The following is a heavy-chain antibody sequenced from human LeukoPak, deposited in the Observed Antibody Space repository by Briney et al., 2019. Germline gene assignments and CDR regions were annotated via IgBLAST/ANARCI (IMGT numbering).Heavy chain of an antibody. CDR3: ARYRGGVLRFLEWSQYFDY. Sequence: PSETLSLTCAVYGGSFSGYYWSWIRQPPGKGLEWIGEVNHCGSTNYNPSLKSRVTISVDTSKNQFSLKLSSVTAADTAVYYCARYRGGVLRFLEWSQYFDYWGQGTLVTVSS. J-gene: IGHJ4*02. CDR2: VNHCGST. D-gene: IGHD3-3*01. CDR1: GGSFSGYY. V-gene: IGHV4-34*01.